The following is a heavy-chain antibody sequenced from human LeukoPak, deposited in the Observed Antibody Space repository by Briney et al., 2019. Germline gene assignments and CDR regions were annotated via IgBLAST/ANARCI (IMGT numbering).Heavy chain of an antibody. CDR2: IHSDGSSK. D-gene: IGHD4-17*01. CDR1: GFTFSSYW. Sequence: GGSLSLSCAASGFTFSSYWMHWVRQAPGKGLVWVSRIHSDGSSKSYAASVKGRFAISRDNAKNTPYLQMNSLSAEATAVYYGARGAGYGDYVSYYYYGMDVWGRGTPVTVSS. V-gene: IGHV3-74*01. J-gene: IGHJ6*02. CDR3: ARGAGYGDYVSYYYYGMDV.